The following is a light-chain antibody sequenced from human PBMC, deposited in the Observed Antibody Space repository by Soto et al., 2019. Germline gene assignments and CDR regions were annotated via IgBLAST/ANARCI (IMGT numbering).Light chain of an antibody. CDR2: GNN. Sequence: QSVLTQPPSVSGAPGQRVTISCTGSSFNIGANYDVNWYQQFPGTAPKLLIFGNNNRPSGVPDRFSTSKSGTSASLAITGLQAEDEADYYCQSYDGGLSGWAFGGGTKVTVL. CDR1: SFNIGANYD. CDR3: QSYDGGLSGWA. V-gene: IGLV1-40*01. J-gene: IGLJ3*02.